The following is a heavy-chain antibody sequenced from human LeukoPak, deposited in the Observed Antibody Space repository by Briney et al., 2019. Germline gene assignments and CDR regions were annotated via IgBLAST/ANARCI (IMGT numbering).Heavy chain of an antibody. CDR1: GASISSSSYY. V-gene: IGHV4-39*07. D-gene: IGHD6-19*01. CDR3: ARGASGWYTGRASPIDY. J-gene: IGHJ4*02. Sequence: SETLSLTCTVSGASISSSSYYWGWIRQPPGKGLEWIGIIYYSGSTYYNPSLKSRVTISEDTSKNQFSLKLTSVTAADTAVYYCARGASGWYTGRASPIDYWGQGTLVTVSS. CDR2: IYYSGST.